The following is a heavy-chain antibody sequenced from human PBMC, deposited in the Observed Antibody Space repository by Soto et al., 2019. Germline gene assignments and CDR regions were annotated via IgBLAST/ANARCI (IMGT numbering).Heavy chain of an antibody. V-gene: IGHV4-59*01. D-gene: IGHD6-19*01. CDR2: IYYSGST. Sequence: SETLSLTCTVSGGSISSYYWSWIRQPPGKGLEWIGYIYYSGSTNYNPSLKSRVTISVNTSKNQFSLKLTSVTAADTAVYYCARVGSGWWYFDYWGQGTLVTVSS. J-gene: IGHJ4*02. CDR1: GGSISSYY. CDR3: ARVGSGWWYFDY.